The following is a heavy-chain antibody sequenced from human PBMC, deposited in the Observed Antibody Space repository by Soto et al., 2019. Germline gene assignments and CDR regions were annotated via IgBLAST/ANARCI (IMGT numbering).Heavy chain of an antibody. J-gene: IGHJ4*02. CDR1: GDRVSSNSAA. Sequence: SQTLSLTCAISGDRVSSNSAAWNWIRQSPSRGLEWLGRTYYRSKWYNDYAVSVKSRITINPDTSKNQFSLQLNSVTPEDTAVYYCARWDVAAAGSDGYFDYWGQGTLVTVSS. CDR3: ARWDVAAAGSDGYFDY. V-gene: IGHV6-1*01. D-gene: IGHD6-13*01. CDR2: TYYRSKWYN.